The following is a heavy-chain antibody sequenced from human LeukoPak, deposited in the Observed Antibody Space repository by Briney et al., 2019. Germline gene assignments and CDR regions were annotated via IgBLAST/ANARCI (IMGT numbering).Heavy chain of an antibody. CDR3: ARDFEAVSGAYIYFQH. Sequence: TGGSLRLSCAASGFTFSDYSMSWIRQAPGKGLEWVSYISSSGGTIYYADSVKGRFIISRDNAKNSLYLQMNGLRAEDTAVYYCARDFEAVSGAYIYFQHWGQGTLVTVSS. CDR1: GFTFSDYS. D-gene: IGHD6-19*01. V-gene: IGHV3-11*01. J-gene: IGHJ1*01. CDR2: ISSSGGTI.